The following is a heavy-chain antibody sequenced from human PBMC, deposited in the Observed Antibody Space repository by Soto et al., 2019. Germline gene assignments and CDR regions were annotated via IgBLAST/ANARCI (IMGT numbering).Heavy chain of an antibody. D-gene: IGHD3-10*01. CDR3: ARGVLLWFGELPPFHDAFDI. V-gene: IGHV4-31*03. CDR1: GGSISSGGYY. J-gene: IGHJ3*02. Sequence: PSETLSLTCTVSGGSISSGGYYWSWIRQHPGKGLEWIGYIYYSGSTYYNPSPKSRVTISVDTSKNQFSLKLSSVTAADTAVYYCARGVLLWFGELPPFHDAFDIWGQGTMVTVSS. CDR2: IYYSGST.